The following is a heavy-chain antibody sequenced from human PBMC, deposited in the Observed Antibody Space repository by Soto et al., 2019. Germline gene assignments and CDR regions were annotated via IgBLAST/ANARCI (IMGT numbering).Heavy chain of an antibody. Sequence: SETLSLTCAVSGVSISSGSYYWSWFRQPPGQELEWIGYIYYSGSTNYNPSLKSRVTISVDTSKNQFSLKLSSVTAADTAVYYCARGDHYYYDSSGYYPNFDYWGQGTLVTVSS. D-gene: IGHD3-22*01. CDR1: GVSISSGSYY. J-gene: IGHJ4*02. CDR2: IYYSGST. CDR3: ARGDHYYYDSSGYYPNFDY. V-gene: IGHV4-61*01.